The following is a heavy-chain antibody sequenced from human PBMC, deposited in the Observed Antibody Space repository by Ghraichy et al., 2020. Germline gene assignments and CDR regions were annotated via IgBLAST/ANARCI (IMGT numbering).Heavy chain of an antibody. CDR3: SRVSLVRGDTPNNPGYSAMEV. D-gene: IGHD3-10*01. V-gene: IGHV3-33*01. CDR1: GFAVSRYG. Sequence: GESLNISCAASGFAVSRYGMHWVRQAPGKGLEWVAVIWYDENEKYYAASVKGRFTISRDNSKNTLYLEVNSLRAEDTAVYYCSRVSLVRGDTPNNPGYSAMEVWGQGTTVTVSS. J-gene: IGHJ6*02. CDR2: IWYDENEK.